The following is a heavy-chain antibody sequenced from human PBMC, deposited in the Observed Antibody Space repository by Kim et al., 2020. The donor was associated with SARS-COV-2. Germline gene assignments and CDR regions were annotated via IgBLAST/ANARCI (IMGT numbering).Heavy chain of an antibody. D-gene: IGHD6-19*01. CDR3: ARDAAVAGTTGGMDV. V-gene: IGHV1-46*01. J-gene: IGHJ6*02. CDR2: INPSGGST. Sequence: ASVKVSCKASGYTFTSYYMHWVRQAPGQGLEWMGIINPSGGSTSYAQKFQGRVTMTRDMSTSTVYMELSSLRSEDTAVYYCARDAAVAGTTGGMDVWGQGTTVTVSS. CDR1: GYTFTSYY.